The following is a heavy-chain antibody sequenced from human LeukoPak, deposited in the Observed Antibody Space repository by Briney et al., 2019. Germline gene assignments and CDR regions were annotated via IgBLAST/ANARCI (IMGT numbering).Heavy chain of an antibody. CDR1: GFSFGTYR. D-gene: IGHD3-22*01. V-gene: IGHV3-21*01. J-gene: IGHJ4*02. Sequence: GGSLRLSCAASGFSFGTYRMNWVRQAPGKGLEWVSSISDASRNIYYADSVKGRFTVSRDNAKSSLYLQMNSLRAEDTAVYYCARDQPGSSGSLDYWGQGTLVTVSS. CDR3: ARDQPGSSGSLDY. CDR2: ISDASRNI.